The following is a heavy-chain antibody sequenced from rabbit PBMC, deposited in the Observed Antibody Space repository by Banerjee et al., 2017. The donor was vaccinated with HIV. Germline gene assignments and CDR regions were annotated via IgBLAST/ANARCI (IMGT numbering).Heavy chain of an antibody. CDR1: GFDLSSYYY. V-gene: IGHV1S40*01. D-gene: IGHD5-1*01. J-gene: IGHJ4*01. CDR2: IYAGISGNT. Sequence: QSLEESGGDLVKPGASLTLTCKASGFDLSSYYYMCWVRQAPGKGLEWIACIYAGISGNTYYANWAKGRFTISKTSSTTVTLQMTSLTAADTATYFCARGGFSNPIYGSADLWGPGTLVTVS. CDR3: ARGGFSNPIYGSADL.